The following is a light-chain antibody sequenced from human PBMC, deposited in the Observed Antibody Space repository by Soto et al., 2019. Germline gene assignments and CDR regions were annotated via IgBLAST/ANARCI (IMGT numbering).Light chain of an antibody. CDR3: QAWDSSTVV. CDR1: KLGEKY. J-gene: IGLJ2*01. V-gene: IGLV3-1*01. Sequence: SYELTQPPSVSVSPGQTASITCSGDKLGEKYASWYQQKPGQSPVLVIYQDRKRPSGIPDRFSGSNSGNTATLTISGTQAMDEADYYCQAWDSSTVVFGGGTKVTVL. CDR2: QDR.